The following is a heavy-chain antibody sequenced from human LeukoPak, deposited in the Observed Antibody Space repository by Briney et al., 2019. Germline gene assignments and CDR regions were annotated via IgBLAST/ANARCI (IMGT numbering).Heavy chain of an antibody. V-gene: IGHV4-34*01. J-gene: IGHJ4*02. CDR2: IYHSGST. Sequence: PSETLSLTCAVYGGSFRGYYWRWIRQPPGRGLEWIGEIYHSGSTNYNPPLTSRVPISVDTSKNQCSLKLSPVTAADTALYYLSRGRRRIVGATDFDYWAESPLVTVLS. CDR3: SRGRRRIVGATDFDY. CDR1: GGSFRGYY. D-gene: IGHD1-26*01.